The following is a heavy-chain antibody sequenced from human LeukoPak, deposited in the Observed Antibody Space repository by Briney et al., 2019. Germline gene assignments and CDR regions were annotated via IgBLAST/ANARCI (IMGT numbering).Heavy chain of an antibody. CDR2: ISGSGDKT. Sequence: GGSLRLPCAASGFSLSTYALSWVRQAPGGGREWVAAISGSGDKTYHADSVKGRFTISKDNSENRLSLQMDSLRAEDTAVYFCAKDTTAWWYHRAYMNVWGKGTTVTVSS. CDR3: AKDTTAWWYHRAYMNV. J-gene: IGHJ6*03. D-gene: IGHD2-15*01. CDR1: GFSLSTYA. V-gene: IGHV3-23*01.